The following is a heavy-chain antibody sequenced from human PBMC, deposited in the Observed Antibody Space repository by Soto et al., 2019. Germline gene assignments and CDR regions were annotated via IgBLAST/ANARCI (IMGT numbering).Heavy chain of an antibody. CDR3: ARDPGQSGYYYAGRDYYYYGMDV. CDR1: GGSVRSGSYY. V-gene: IGHV4-61*01. J-gene: IGHJ6*02. CDR2: IYYSGST. D-gene: IGHD3-22*01. Sequence: GTLCLTGTVSGGSVRSGSYYWSWIRQPPGKGLEWIGYIYYSGSTNYNPSLKSRVTISVDTSKNQFSLKLSSVTAADTAVYYCARDPGQSGYYYAGRDYYYYGMDVWGQGTTVTVSS.